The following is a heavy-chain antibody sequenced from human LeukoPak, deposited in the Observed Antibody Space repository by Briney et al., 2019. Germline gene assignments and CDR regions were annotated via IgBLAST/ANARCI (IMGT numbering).Heavy chain of an antibody. J-gene: IGHJ5*02. CDR3: ARRFFAPSEWFDP. D-gene: IGHD3-3*01. V-gene: IGHV4-4*08. Sequence: SETLSLTCSVSGGYISSYYWSWIRQPAGKGLESIGHISTSGSTYYNPSLKSRVTISVDTSKNQFSLKLSSVTAADTAVYYCARRFFAPSEWFDPWGQGTLVTVSS. CDR1: GGYISSYY. CDR2: ISTSGST.